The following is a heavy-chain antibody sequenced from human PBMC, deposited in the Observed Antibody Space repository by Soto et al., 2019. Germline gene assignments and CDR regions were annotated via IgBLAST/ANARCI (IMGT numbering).Heavy chain of an antibody. V-gene: IGHV1-2*04. D-gene: IGHD3-10*01. Sequence: ASVKVSCKASGYTFTGYYMHWVRQAPGQGLEWMGWINPNSGGTNYAQKFQGWVTMTRDTSISTAYMELSRLRSDDTAVYYCAREPPSWYYGSGSYYREPRFDYWGQGTLVTVSS. CDR1: GYTFTGYY. J-gene: IGHJ4*02. CDR2: INPNSGGT. CDR3: AREPPSWYYGSGSYYREPRFDY.